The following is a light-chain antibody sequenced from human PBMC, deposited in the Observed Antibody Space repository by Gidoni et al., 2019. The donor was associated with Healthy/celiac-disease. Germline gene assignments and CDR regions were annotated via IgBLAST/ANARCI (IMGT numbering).Light chain of an antibody. J-gene: IGLJ2*01. V-gene: IGLV3-1*01. Sequence: SYELTQPPSVSASPGQTASITCSGDKLGDKYACWYQQKPGQSPVLVIYQDSKRPSGIPERFSGSYSGNTATLTISGTQAMDEADYYCQAWDSSTVVFGGGTKLTVL. CDR1: KLGDKY. CDR2: QDS. CDR3: QAWDSSTVV.